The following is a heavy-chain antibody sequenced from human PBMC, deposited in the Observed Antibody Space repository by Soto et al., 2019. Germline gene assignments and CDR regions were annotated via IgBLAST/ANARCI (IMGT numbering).Heavy chain of an antibody. CDR3: ARMGHSNSYYFDY. Sequence: SGTTVVNPTQTLTLTCTFSGFSLITSGICVSCIRQPPGKPLEWLALIDWDDDKYYSASLKTRLTISKDTSKNQVVLTMTNMDPVDTATYYCARMGHSNSYYFDYWGQGTLVTVSS. CDR1: GFSLITSGIC. V-gene: IGHV2-70*01. J-gene: IGHJ4*02. D-gene: IGHD4-4*01. CDR2: IDWDDDK.